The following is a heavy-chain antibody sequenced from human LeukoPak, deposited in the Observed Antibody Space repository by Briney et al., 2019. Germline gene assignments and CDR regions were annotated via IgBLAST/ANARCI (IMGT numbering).Heavy chain of an antibody. CDR3: ARHGLGYYYYMDV. CDR2: IYYTGTT. CDR1: GDSISSSSYY. V-gene: IGHV4-39*01. D-gene: IGHD3-16*01. Sequence: PSETLSLTCTVSGDSISSSSYYWGWIRQPPGKGLEWIGSIYYTGTTYYNPSLKSRVTISVDTSKNQFSLKVRSVTAADTAVYYCARHGLGYYYYMDVWGKGTTVTVSS. J-gene: IGHJ6*03.